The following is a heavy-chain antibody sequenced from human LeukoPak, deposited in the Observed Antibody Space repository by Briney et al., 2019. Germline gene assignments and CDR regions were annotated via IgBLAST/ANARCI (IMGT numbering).Heavy chain of an antibody. D-gene: IGHD2-2*02. V-gene: IGHV3-30*02. J-gene: IGHJ4*02. CDR3: AKDLTYCSSTSCHTPFDY. CDR1: GFTFSSYG. CDR2: IRYDGSNK. Sequence: GGSLRLSCAASGFTFSSYGMHWVRQAPGKGLEWVTFIRYDGSNKYYADSVKGRFTISRDNSKNTLYLQMNSLRAEDTAVYYCAKDLTYCSSTSCHTPFDYWGQGTLVTVSS.